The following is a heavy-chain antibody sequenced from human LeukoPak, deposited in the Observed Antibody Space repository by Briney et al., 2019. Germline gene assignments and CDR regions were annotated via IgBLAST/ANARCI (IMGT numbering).Heavy chain of an antibody. CDR2: INSDGSST. CDR3: VSIPGD. CDR1: GFTFSSYW. Sequence: TGGSLRLSCAASGFTFSSYWMHWVRQAPGKGLVWVSRINSDGSSTSYADSVKGRFTISRDNAKNTLYLQMDTLRAEDTAVYYCVSIPGDWGQGILVTVSS. J-gene: IGHJ4*02. V-gene: IGHV3-74*01. D-gene: IGHD7-27*01.